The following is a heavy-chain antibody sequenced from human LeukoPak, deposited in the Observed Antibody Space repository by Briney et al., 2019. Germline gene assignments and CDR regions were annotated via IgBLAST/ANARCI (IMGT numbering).Heavy chain of an antibody. CDR2: ISYSSGSI. CDR3: AKDRGGSSELGDAFDV. D-gene: IGHD1-26*01. CDR1: GFTFDEYA. J-gene: IGHJ3*01. Sequence: GGSLRLSCAASGFTFDEYAMHWVRQAPGKGLEWVSGISYSSGSIGDVDSVKGRFTISRDNAKNSLYLQMNSLRVEDTALYYCAKDRGGSSELGDAFDVWGQGTMVRVSS. V-gene: IGHV3-9*01.